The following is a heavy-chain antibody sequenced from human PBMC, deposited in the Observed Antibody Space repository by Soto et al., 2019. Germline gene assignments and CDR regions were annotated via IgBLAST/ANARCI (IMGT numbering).Heavy chain of an antibody. Sequence: GGSLRLSCAASGFTFSDYYMSWIRQAPGKGLEWVSYISSSGSTIYYAESVKGRFTISRDNAKNSLFLQMNSLRAEYTAVYYFARSIHLLGYYDILTGYSPFDYWGQGTLVTVSS. CDR2: ISSSGSTI. V-gene: IGHV3-11*01. CDR3: ARSIHLLGYYDILTGYSPFDY. CDR1: GFTFSDYY. J-gene: IGHJ4*02. D-gene: IGHD3-9*01.